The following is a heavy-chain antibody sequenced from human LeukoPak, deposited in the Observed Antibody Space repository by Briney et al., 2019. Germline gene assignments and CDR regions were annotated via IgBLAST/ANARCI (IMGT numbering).Heavy chain of an antibody. CDR1: GGSISSYY. Sequence: SETLSLTCTVSGGSISSYYWSWIRQPPGKGLEWIGYIYYSGSTNYNPSLKSRVTMSVDTSKNQFSLKLSSVTAADTAVYYCARYSNYYYYYMDVWGKGTTVTVSS. J-gene: IGHJ6*03. CDR3: ARYSNYYYYYMDV. V-gene: IGHV4-59*12. CDR2: IYYSGST. D-gene: IGHD4-11*01.